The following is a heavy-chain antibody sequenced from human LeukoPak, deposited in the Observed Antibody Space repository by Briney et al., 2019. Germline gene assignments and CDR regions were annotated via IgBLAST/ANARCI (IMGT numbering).Heavy chain of an antibody. CDR3: ARWRDCSGGSCYPNDAFDI. V-gene: IGHV4-34*01. Sequence: PPETLSLTCAVYGGSFSGYYWSWIRQPPGKGLEWIGEINHSGSTNYNPSLKSRVTISVDTSKNQFSLKLSSVTAADTAVYYCARWRDCSGGSCYPNDAFDIWGQGTMVTVSS. CDR2: INHSGST. CDR1: GGSFSGYY. J-gene: IGHJ3*02. D-gene: IGHD2-15*01.